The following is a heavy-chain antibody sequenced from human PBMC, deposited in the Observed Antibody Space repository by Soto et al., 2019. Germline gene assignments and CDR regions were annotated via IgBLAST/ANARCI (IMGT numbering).Heavy chain of an antibody. CDR1: GGSISSGGYY. D-gene: IGHD3-22*01. V-gene: IGHV4-31*03. CDR2: IYYSGST. J-gene: IGHJ2*01. CDR3: ARGSTVVVSSGPVAI. Sequence: SETLSLTYTVSGGSISSGGYYWSWIRQHPGKGLEWIGYIYYSGSTYYNPSLKSRVTISVDTSKNQFSLRLSSVTAADTAVEDCARGSTVVVSSGPVAICGRGTWVT.